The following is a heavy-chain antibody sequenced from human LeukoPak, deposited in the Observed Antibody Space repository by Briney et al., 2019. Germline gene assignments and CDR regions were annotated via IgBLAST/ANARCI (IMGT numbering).Heavy chain of an antibody. CDR2: IYSGGST. Sequence: GGSLRLSCAASGFTVSSNYMSWVRQAPGKGLEWVSVIYSGGSTYYADSVKGRFTISRDNSKNTLYLQMNSLRAEDTAVYYCARVAVAGTDKMSPYYYYYMDVWGKGTTVTISS. D-gene: IGHD6-19*01. CDR1: GFTVSSNY. J-gene: IGHJ6*03. V-gene: IGHV3-53*01. CDR3: ARVAVAGTDKMSPYYYYYMDV.